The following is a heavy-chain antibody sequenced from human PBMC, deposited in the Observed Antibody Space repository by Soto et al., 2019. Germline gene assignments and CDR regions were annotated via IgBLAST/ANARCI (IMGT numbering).Heavy chain of an antibody. CDR1: GGSISSYY. V-gene: IGHV4-59*08. CDR3: ASTIFGVVTPPQPYYYYYMDV. J-gene: IGHJ6*03. CDR2: IYYSGST. D-gene: IGHD3-3*01. Sequence: SETLSLTCTVSGGSISSYYWSWIRQPPGKGLEWIGYIYYSGSTNYNPSLKSRVTISVDTSKNQFSLKLSSVTAADTAVYYCASTIFGVVTPPQPYYYYYMDVWGKGTTVTVSS.